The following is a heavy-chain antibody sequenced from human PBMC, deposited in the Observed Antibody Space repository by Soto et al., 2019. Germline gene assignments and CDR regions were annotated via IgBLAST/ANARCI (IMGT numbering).Heavy chain of an antibody. D-gene: IGHD4-4*01. CDR1: GGTFSSYA. CDR3: ARVRWRRTTVVSGYIYYYYGMDV. Sequence: SVKVSCKASGGTFSSYAISWVRQAPGQGLEWMGGIIPIFGTANYAQKFQGRVTITADKSTSTAYMELSSLRSEDTAVYYCARVRWRRTTVVSGYIYYYYGMDVWGQGTTVTVSS. J-gene: IGHJ6*02. V-gene: IGHV1-69*06. CDR2: IIPIFGTA.